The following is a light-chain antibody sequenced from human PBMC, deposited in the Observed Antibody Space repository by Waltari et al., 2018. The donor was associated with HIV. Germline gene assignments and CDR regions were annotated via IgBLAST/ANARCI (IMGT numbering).Light chain of an antibody. J-gene: IGLJ2*01. CDR3: QSYDNSLGVV. CDR1: SSNIGEPYH. Sequence: QSVLTQPPSVSGAPGPRVTISCTGGSSNIGEPYHVHWYQQSPGTAPKLLIYGSTNRPSGVPDRFSGSKAGTSASLAITGLQAEDEADYYCQSYDNSLGVVFGGGTKLTVL. CDR2: GST. V-gene: IGLV1-40*01.